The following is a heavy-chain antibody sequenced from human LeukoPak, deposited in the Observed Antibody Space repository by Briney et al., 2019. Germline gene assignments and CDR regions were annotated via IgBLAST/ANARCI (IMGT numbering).Heavy chain of an antibody. CDR3: AKERYYYDSSGYYDY. V-gene: IGHV3-23*01. CDR2: ISGSGGST. CDR1: GFTFSSYA. D-gene: IGHD3-22*01. Sequence: PGGSLRLSCAASGFTFSSYAMSWVRQAPGKGLEWVSAISGSGGSTYYADSVKGRFTISRDNSKNTLYLQMNSLRAEDAAVYYCAKERYYYDSSGYYDYWGQGTLVTVSS. J-gene: IGHJ4*02.